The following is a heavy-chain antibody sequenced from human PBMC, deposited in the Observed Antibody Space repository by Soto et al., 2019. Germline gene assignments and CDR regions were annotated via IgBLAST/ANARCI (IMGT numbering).Heavy chain of an antibody. CDR3: ARENYFDY. CDR1: GYTFTDYY. CDR2: INPNSGGT. V-gene: IGHV1-2*02. J-gene: IGHJ4*02. Sequence: ASVKVSCKASGYTFTDYYMHWVRQAPGQGLEWMGWINPNSGGTNYVQKFQGRVTMTRDTSISTAYMELGGLRSDDTAVYYCARENYFDYWGQGTLVTVSS.